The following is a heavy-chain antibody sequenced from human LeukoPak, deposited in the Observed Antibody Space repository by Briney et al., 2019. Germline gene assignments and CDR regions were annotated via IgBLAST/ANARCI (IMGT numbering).Heavy chain of an antibody. D-gene: IGHD2-2*01. V-gene: IGHV4-59*01. CDR3: ATEYCASSSCRFDS. CDR2: IYNSGST. Sequence: SQTLSLTGSVSGGSISNYYWSWIRQSPGKGPEWIGYIYNSGSTNYNPSLKSRVTISLDTSKKQFSLKLTSVTAADTAIYYCATEYCASSSCRFDSWGQGTLVTVSS. J-gene: IGHJ4*02. CDR1: GGSISNYY.